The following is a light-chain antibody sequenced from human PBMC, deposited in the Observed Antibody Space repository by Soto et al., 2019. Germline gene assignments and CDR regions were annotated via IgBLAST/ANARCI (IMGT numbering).Light chain of an antibody. Sequence: ENVLTQSPGTLSLSPGERATLSCRASQSVSGNYLAWYQHKPGQAPRLIIYGASSRATGIADRFSGSGSGTDFTLTISRLEPEDSAVYYCHQYGSSPLPGGSPLPFGGGTKVEIK. CDR3: HQYGSSPLPGGSPLP. J-gene: IGKJ4*01. CDR2: GAS. V-gene: IGKV3-20*01. CDR1: QSVSGNY.